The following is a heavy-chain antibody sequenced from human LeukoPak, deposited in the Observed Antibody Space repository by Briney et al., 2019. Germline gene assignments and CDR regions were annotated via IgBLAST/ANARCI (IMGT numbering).Heavy chain of an antibody. CDR2: ISTDGGST. J-gene: IGHJ4*02. Sequence: GGSLRLSCVASGFTLSSHWMHWLRLAPGKGLVWVSRISTDGGSTGYADSVKGRFTVSRDNAKNTLYLQMNSLRAEDTAVYYCTRSPSLGGRYWGFDYWGQGALVTVSS. V-gene: IGHV3-74*01. D-gene: IGHD1-26*01. CDR3: TRSPSLGGRYWGFDY. CDR1: GFTLSSHW.